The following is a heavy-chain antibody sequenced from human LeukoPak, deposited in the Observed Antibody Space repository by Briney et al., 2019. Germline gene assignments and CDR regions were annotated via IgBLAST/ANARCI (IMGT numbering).Heavy chain of an antibody. J-gene: IGHJ4*02. CDR2: INHSGST. D-gene: IGHD6-6*01. Sequence: SETLSLTCAVYGGSFSGYYWSWICQPPGKGLEWIGEINHSGSTNYNPSLKSRVTISVDTSKNQFSLKLSSVTSADTAVYYCARARLWSTSSPFRSSIAARNYFDYWGQGTLVTVSS. CDR1: GGSFSGYY. V-gene: IGHV4-34*01. CDR3: ARARLWSTSSPFRSSIAARNYFDY.